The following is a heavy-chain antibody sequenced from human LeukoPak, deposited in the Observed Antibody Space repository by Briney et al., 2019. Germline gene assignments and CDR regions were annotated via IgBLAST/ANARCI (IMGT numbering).Heavy chain of an antibody. V-gene: IGHV1-69*13. CDR3: ARERDSSGSYLGYFDY. CDR2: IIPIFGTA. D-gene: IGHD6-19*01. Sequence: AVKVSCKASGGTCTGYAVSSVRQGLGQGLEWMGGIIPIFGTAHYAQTSHGTVTISPDESTSTAYMGVGSVGCVNTAVYYGARERDSSGSYLGYFDYCGQATLVTVSS. CDR1: GGTCTGYA. J-gene: IGHJ4*02.